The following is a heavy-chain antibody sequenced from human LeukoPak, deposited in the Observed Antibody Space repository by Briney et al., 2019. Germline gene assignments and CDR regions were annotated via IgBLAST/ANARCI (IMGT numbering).Heavy chain of an antibody. CDR3: ISDYGANY. D-gene: IGHD4-17*01. Sequence: GGSLRLSCVASGFSVSSKYMSWIRQAPGKGLEWVGRIKSKTDGGTTDYAAPVKGRFTISRDDSKNTLYLQMNSLKTEDTAVYYCISDYGANYWGQGTLVTVSS. J-gene: IGHJ4*02. V-gene: IGHV3-15*01. CDR1: GFSVSSKY. CDR2: IKSKTDGGTT.